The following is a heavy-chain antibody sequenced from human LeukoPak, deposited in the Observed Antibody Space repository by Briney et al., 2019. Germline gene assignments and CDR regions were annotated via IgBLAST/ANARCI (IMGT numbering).Heavy chain of an antibody. D-gene: IGHD2-2*01. J-gene: IGHJ4*02. CDR1: GLTFSTYT. Sequence: PGGSLRLSCAASGLTFSTYTMNWVRQAPGKGLEWVSSISSSSSYIYYADSVKVRFTISRDNAKNSLYLQMNSLRAEDTAVYYCARLGSSSDFWGQGTLVTVSS. CDR2: ISSSSSYI. CDR3: ARLGSSSDF. V-gene: IGHV3-21*01.